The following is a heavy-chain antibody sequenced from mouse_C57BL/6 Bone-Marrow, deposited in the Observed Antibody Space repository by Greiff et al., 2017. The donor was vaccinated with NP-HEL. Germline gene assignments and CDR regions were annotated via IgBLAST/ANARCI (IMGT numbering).Heavy chain of an antibody. CDR1: GFSLTSYG. V-gene: IGHV2-2*01. CDR3: ARGVVTTGYYYAMDY. Sequence: VKLMESGPGLVQPSQSLSITCTVSGFSLTSYGVHWVRQSPGKGLEWLGVIWSGGSTDYNAAFISRLSISKDNSKSQVFVKMNRLQADDTAIYYCARGVVTTGYYYAMDYWGQGTSVTVSS. CDR2: IWSGGST. D-gene: IGHD2-2*01. J-gene: IGHJ4*01.